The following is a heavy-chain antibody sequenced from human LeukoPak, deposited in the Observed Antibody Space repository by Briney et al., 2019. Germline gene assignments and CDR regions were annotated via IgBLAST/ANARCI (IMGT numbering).Heavy chain of an antibody. CDR3: AREGGWSAFDI. CDR2: ISSSSYI. Sequence: GGSLRLPCAASGFTFSSYSMNWVRQAPGKGLEWVSSISSSSYIYYADSVKGRFTISRDNAKNSLYLQMNSLRAEDTAVYYCAREGGWSAFDIWGQGTMVTVSS. CDR1: GFTFSSYS. J-gene: IGHJ3*02. D-gene: IGHD3-16*01. V-gene: IGHV3-21*01.